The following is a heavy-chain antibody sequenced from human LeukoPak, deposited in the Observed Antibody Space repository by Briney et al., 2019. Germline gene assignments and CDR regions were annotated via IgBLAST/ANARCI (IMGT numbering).Heavy chain of an antibody. J-gene: IGHJ6*04. CDR3: AREDYGDYTTGGMDV. V-gene: IGHV4-4*07. CDR2: VYTSGST. D-gene: IGHD4-17*01. CDR1: AEAISSDY. Sequence: SETLSLTCTVSAEAISSDYWSWFRQPAGKGLEWIGRVYTSGSTNYNPSLKSRVTMSVDTSKNQFSLKLSSVTAADTAVYYCAREDYGDYTTGGMDVWSKGTTVTVSS.